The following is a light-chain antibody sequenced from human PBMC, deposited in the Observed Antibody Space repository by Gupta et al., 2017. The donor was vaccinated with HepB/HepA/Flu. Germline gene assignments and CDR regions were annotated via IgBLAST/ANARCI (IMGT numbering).Light chain of an antibody. CDR1: QSVSSSY. V-gene: IGKV3-20*01. CDR3: QQYGSSPPRLT. Sequence: ELVLTQSPGTLSLSPGERATLSCRASQSVSSSYLAWYQQKPGQAPRLLNYGASSRATGIPDRFSGSGSGTDFTLTISRLEPEDFAGYYWQQYGSSPPRLTFGGGTKVEIK. J-gene: IGKJ4*01. CDR2: GAS.